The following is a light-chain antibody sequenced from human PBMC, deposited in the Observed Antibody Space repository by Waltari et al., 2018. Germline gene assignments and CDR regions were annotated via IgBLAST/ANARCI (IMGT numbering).Light chain of an antibody. J-gene: IGLJ1*01. CDR3: HSSDTSGADV. CDR1: ALPNQF. V-gene: IGLV3-25*03. CDR2: KDS. Sequence: SYALTQPSSVSVSPGQTATITCSGDALPNQFAYWYQKKPGQAPVLIIYKDSRRGSGTPGRFSGSSSGTTVTLTSIGVQEEDEADYYCHSSDTSGADVFGPGTKVIVL.